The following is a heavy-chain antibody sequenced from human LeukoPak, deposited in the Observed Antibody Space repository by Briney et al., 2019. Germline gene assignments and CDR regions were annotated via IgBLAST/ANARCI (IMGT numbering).Heavy chain of an antibody. CDR3: ARARYGYYDSSGYCDY. CDR1: GGSISSGDYY. CDR2: IYYSGST. V-gene: IGHV4-61*08. D-gene: IGHD3-22*01. J-gene: IGHJ4*02. Sequence: PSETLSLTCTVSGGSISSGDYYWSWIRQPPGKGLEWIGYIYYSGSTNYNPSLKSRVTISVDTSKNQFSLKLSSVTAADTAVYYCARARYGYYDSSGYCDYWGQGTLVTVSS.